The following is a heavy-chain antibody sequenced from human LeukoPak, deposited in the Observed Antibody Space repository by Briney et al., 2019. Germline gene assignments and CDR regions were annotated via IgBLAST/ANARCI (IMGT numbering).Heavy chain of an antibody. CDR3: ARPNTLWFGALCH. D-gene: IGHD3-10*01. CDR2: IWYDGSNK. CDR1: GFTFSSYG. V-gene: IGHV3-33*01. Sequence: GRSLRLSCAASGFTFSSYGMHWGRQAPGKGLEGVAVIWYDGSNKYYADSVKGRFTISRDNSKNTLYLQMNSLRAEDTAVYYCARPNTLWFGALCHWGQGTLVTVSS. J-gene: IGHJ4*02.